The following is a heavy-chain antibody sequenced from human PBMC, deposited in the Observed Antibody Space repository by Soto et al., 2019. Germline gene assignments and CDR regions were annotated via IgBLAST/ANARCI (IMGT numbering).Heavy chain of an antibody. CDR1: GFTFSSYA. CDR2: ISGSGGST. V-gene: IGHV3-23*01. CDR3: AKFGCSGGSCYPNMDV. D-gene: IGHD2-15*01. Sequence: GGSLRLSCAASGFTFSSYAMSWVRQAPGKGLEWVSAISGSGGSTYYADSVKGRLTISRDNSKNTLYLQMNSLRAEDTAVYYCAKFGCSGGSCYPNMDVWGKGTTVTVSS. J-gene: IGHJ6*03.